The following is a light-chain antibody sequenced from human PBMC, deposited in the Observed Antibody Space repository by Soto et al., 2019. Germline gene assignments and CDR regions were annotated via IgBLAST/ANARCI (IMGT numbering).Light chain of an antibody. J-gene: IGKJ5*01. Sequence: DIQMTQSPSSLSASVGDRVTITSRASQGTSNYLAWFQQNTGKAHKSLIYAASSLHSGVPSKFGRSGPGTEFTLTISSLQPEDFSNYYYQPYNSYPPTFGQGTRLEIK. CDR3: QPYNSYPPT. V-gene: IGKV1-16*02. CDR2: AAS. CDR1: QGTSNY.